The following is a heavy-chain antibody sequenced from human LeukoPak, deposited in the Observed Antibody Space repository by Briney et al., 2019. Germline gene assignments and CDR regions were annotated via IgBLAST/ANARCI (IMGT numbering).Heavy chain of an antibody. Sequence: GGSLRLSCAASGFTFSNAWMSWVRQAPGKGLEWVSYISSSSSTIYYVDSVKGRFTISRDNAKSSLYLQMNSLRAEDTAVYYCARAMVRGVINPLFGYWGQGTLVTVSS. CDR1: GFTFSNAW. D-gene: IGHD3-10*01. V-gene: IGHV3-48*04. CDR2: ISSSSSTI. CDR3: ARAMVRGVINPLFGY. J-gene: IGHJ4*02.